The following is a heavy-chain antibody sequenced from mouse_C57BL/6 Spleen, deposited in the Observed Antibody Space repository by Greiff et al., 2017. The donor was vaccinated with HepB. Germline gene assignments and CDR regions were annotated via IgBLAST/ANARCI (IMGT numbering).Heavy chain of an antibody. J-gene: IGHJ2*01. V-gene: IGHV1-80*01. CDR1: GYAFSSYW. CDR3: ARSDYDYDGYYFDY. D-gene: IGHD2-4*01. CDR2: IYPGDGDT. Sequence: QVQLQQSGAELVKPGASVKISCKASGYAFSSYWMNWVKQRPGKGLEWIGQIYPGDGDTNYNGKFKGKATLTADKSSSTAYMQLSSLTSEDSAVYFCARSDYDYDGYYFDYWGQGTTLTVSS.